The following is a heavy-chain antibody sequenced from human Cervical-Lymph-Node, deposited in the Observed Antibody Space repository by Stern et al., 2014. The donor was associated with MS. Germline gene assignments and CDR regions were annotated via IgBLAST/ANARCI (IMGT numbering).Heavy chain of an antibody. V-gene: IGHV4-4*02. CDR3: ASSSGGDFWSGLNLADAFDI. CDR2: IYHSGST. D-gene: IGHD3-3*01. J-gene: IGHJ3*02. Sequence: QVQLQESGPGLVKPSGTLSLTCAVSGGSISSSNWWSWVRQPPGKGLEWIGEIYHSGSTNYNPSLKRRVHITVSKSKNKFSLKLSSVTAADTAVYYCASSSGGDFWSGLNLADAFDIWGQGTMVTVSS. CDR1: GGSISSSNW.